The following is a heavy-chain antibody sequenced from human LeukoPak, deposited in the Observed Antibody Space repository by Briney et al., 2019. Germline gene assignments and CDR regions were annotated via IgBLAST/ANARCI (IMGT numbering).Heavy chain of an antibody. CDR2: IYNSGSN. Sequence: SETLSLTCTVSGGSISSDYCQWIRQPPGKGLEWIGYIYNSGSNNYNPSLKSRVTISIDTSKNQFSLKLTSVTAADTAVYYCATRGYWGQGTLVTVSS. CDR3: ATRGY. V-gene: IGHV4-59*08. CDR1: GGSISSDY. J-gene: IGHJ4*02. D-gene: IGHD3-10*01.